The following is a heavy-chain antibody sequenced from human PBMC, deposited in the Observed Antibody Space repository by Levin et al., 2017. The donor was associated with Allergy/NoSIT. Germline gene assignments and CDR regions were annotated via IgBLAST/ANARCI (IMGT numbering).Heavy chain of an antibody. Sequence: TGGSLRLSCAASGFTVSSNYMSWVRQAPGKGLEWVSVIYSGGSTYYADSVKGRFTISRDNSKNTLYLQMNSLRAEDTAVYYCARASPTAPPAMAPFDYWGQGTLVTVSS. CDR1: GFTVSSNY. CDR2: IYSGGST. D-gene: IGHD5-18*01. CDR3: ARASPTAPPAMAPFDY. V-gene: IGHV3-53*01. J-gene: IGHJ4*02.